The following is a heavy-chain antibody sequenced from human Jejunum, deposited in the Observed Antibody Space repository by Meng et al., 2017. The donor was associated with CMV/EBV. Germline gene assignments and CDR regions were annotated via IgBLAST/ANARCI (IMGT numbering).Heavy chain of an antibody. J-gene: IGHJ4*02. CDR1: GFSFSDYG. D-gene: IGHD2-2*01. CDR2: IKQDGGET. V-gene: IGHV3-7*01. Sequence: SGFSFSDYGMHWIRQAPGKGLEWVANIKQDGGETYYVDSVKGRFTISRDNAKNSLYLQMNSLSAEDTAVYYCASCSTNCLRPFDYWGQGTLVTVSS. CDR3: ASCSTNCLRPFDY.